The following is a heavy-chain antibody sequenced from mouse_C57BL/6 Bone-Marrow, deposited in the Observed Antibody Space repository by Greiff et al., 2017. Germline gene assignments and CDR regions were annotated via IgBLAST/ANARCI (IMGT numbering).Heavy chain of an antibody. Sequence: EVKLVESGGGLVQPGGSLKLSCAASGFTFSDYYMYWVRQTPEKRLEWVAYISNGGGSTYYPDTVKGRFTISRYNANNTLYLQMSRLKSEDTAMYYCARRGWDGSMDYWDQGTSVTVSS. D-gene: IGHD4-1*01. J-gene: IGHJ4*01. V-gene: IGHV5-12*01. CDR1: GFTFSDYY. CDR3: ARRGWDGSMDY. CDR2: ISNGGGST.